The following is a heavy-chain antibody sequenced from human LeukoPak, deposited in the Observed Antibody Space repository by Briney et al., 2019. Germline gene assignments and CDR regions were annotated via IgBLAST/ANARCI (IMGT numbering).Heavy chain of an antibody. CDR1: GFTFDDYA. CDR2: ISWNSGSI. J-gene: IGHJ4*02. Sequence: GRSLRLSCAASGFTFDDYAMHWVRQAPGKGLEWVSGISWNSGSIGYVDSVKGRFTISRDNAKKSLYLQMNSLRVEDTAVYYCARDGDTSGYSDWGQGTPVTVSS. CDR3: ARDGDTSGYSD. D-gene: IGHD3-22*01. V-gene: IGHV3-9*01.